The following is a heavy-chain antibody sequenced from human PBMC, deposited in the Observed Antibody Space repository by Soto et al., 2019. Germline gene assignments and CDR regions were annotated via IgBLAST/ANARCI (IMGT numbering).Heavy chain of an antibody. V-gene: IGHV5-51*01. CDR2: IYPGHSDT. CDR1: GDTFTDYC. D-gene: IGHD3-10*02. Sequence: PGESLKVACKGTGDTFTDYCSGWVRQRPGKSLEWIGIIYPGHSDTRYSPSFQGHVTITVDKSTSTADLQWNTLKASDTAMYYCERNINNFGSPSSAIDTWGQRTTLPLSS. J-gene: IGHJ6*02. CDR3: ERNINNFGSPSSAIDT.